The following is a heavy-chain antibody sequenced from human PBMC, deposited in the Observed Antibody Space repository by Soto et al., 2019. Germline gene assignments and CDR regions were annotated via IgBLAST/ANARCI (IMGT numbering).Heavy chain of an antibody. CDR3: ARSLVVAAAAADY. D-gene: IGHD6-13*01. V-gene: IGHV3-33*01. Sequence: QVQLVESGGGVVQPGRSLRLSCAASGFTFSSYGMHWVRQAPGKGLEWVAVIWYDGSNKYYADSVKGRFTISRDNSKNALYLQMNSLRADDTAVYYCARSLVVAAAAADYWGQGTLVTVSS. CDR1: GFTFSSYG. CDR2: IWYDGSNK. J-gene: IGHJ4*02.